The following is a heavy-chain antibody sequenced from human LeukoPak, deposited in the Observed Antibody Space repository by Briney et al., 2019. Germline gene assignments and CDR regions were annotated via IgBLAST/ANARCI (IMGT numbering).Heavy chain of an antibody. V-gene: IGHV1-69*05. CDR1: GGTFSSYA. J-gene: IGHJ5*02. Sequence: SVKVSCKASGGTFSSYAISWVRQAPGQGLEWMGGIIPIFGTANYAQKFQDRVTITTDESTSTAYMELSSLRSEDTAVYYCAVPTIGWFDPWGQGTLVTVSS. D-gene: IGHD4/OR15-4a*01. CDR3: AVPTIGWFDP. CDR2: IIPIFGTA.